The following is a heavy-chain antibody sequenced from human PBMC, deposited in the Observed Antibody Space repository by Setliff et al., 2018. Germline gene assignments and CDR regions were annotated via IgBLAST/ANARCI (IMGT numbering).Heavy chain of an antibody. D-gene: IGHD2-2*01. CDR2: ISSSSSYT. V-gene: IGHV3-11*05. Sequence: GSLRLSCAASGFTFSDSYMSWIRQAPGKGPEWVSFISSSSSYTIYADSVKGRFTVSRDNAMDTLFLQMNGLTTDDTAKYFCAKDRWGYPDPWGRGTLVTVSS. J-gene: IGHJ5*02. CDR3: AKDRWGYPDP. CDR1: GFTFSDSY.